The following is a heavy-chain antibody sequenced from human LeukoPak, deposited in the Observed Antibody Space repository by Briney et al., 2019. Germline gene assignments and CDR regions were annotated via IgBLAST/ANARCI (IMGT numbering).Heavy chain of an antibody. V-gene: IGHV3-23*01. CDR2: ISGSGGST. Sequence: GGSLRLSCAASGFTFSNYAMSWVRQAPGKGLEWVSAISGSGGSTYYTGSVKGRFTISRDNSKNTLYLQMNSLRAEDTAIYYCAKDPLDSSQLGNDFIAFGNWFDPWGQGTLVTVSS. CDR3: AKDPLDSSQLGNDFIAFGNWFDP. CDR1: GFTFSNYA. D-gene: IGHD1-1*01. J-gene: IGHJ5*02.